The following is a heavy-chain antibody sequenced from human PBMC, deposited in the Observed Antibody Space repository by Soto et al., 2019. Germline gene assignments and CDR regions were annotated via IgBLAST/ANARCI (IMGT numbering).Heavy chain of an antibody. V-gene: IGHV3-64*01. J-gene: IGHJ6*03. Sequence: EVQLAESGGGLAQPGGSLRLSCAASGFTLSGYAMDWVRQAPGKGLEYVSGISSNGVGTYYANSVQGRFTISRDNSKNTLYLQMGSLRPEDRAVYYCARRARPDFYYMDVWGKGTTVTVSS. CDR1: GFTLSGYA. CDR3: ARRARPDFYYMDV. CDR2: ISSNGVGT. D-gene: IGHD6-6*01.